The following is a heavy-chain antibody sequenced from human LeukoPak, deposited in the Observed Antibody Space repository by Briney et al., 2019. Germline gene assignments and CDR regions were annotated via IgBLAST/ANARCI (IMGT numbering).Heavy chain of an antibody. D-gene: IGHD3-16*01. CDR3: ARESPHTFYFDY. J-gene: IGHJ4*02. CDR2: IKDSGTT. Sequence: ASVKVSCKASGYTFTDYYMHWVRQAPGQGLEWMGIIKDSGTTIYPQKFQGRVTMTRDTSTSTVYMEVSSLRSEDTAVYYCARESPHTFYFDYWGQGTLVTVSS. V-gene: IGHV1-46*01. CDR1: GYTFTDYY.